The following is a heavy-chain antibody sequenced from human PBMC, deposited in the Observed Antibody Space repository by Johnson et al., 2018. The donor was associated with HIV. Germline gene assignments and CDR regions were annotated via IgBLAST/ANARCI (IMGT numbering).Heavy chain of an antibody. CDR3: ARACSAAHCYSAQAFDI. V-gene: IGHV3-13*01. CDR2: IGTVGDT. Sequence: VQLVESGGGLVQPGGSLRLSCAASGLTFSSYDMHWVRQATGKGLEWVSAIGTVGDTYYVGSVKGRFTISRDNAKNSLYLQVNSLRAGDTAVYYCARACSAAHCYSAQAFDIWGQGTMVTVSS. D-gene: IGHD2-15*01. CDR1: GLTFSSYD. J-gene: IGHJ3*02.